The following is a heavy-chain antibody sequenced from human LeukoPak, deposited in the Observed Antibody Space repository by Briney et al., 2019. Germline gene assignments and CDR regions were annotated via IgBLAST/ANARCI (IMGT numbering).Heavy chain of an antibody. J-gene: IGHJ4*02. D-gene: IGHD2-15*01. Sequence: PGGSLRLSCAASGFTFSNYNMNWVRQAPGKGLEWVSYISRSSSTIYYADSVKGRFTISRDNAKNSLYLQMNSLRAEDTAVYYCARDGDAYSFSFGYWGQGTLVTVSS. CDR3: ARDGDAYSFSFGY. CDR2: ISRSSSTI. CDR1: GFTFSNYN. V-gene: IGHV3-48*01.